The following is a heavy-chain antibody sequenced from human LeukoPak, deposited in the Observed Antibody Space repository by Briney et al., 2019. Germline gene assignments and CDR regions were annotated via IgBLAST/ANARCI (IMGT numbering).Heavy chain of an antibody. Sequence: SETLSLTCAVYGGSFSGYYWSWIRQPPGKGLEWIGEINHSGSTNYNPSLKSRVTISVDTSKNQFSLKLSSVTAADAAVYYCARGRRDYVWGSYRNYYMDVWGKGTTVTVSS. V-gene: IGHV4-34*01. J-gene: IGHJ6*03. D-gene: IGHD3-16*02. CDR3: ARGRRDYVWGSYRNYYMDV. CDR2: INHSGST. CDR1: GGSFSGYY.